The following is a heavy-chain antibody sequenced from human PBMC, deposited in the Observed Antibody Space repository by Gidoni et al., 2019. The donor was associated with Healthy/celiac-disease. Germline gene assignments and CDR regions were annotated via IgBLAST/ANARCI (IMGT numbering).Heavy chain of an antibody. CDR3: AKDLGESITIFGVVINYYYYGMDV. D-gene: IGHD3-3*01. V-gene: IGHV3-30*18. Sequence: QVQLVESGGGVVQPGRSLRLSCAASGFTFSSYGMHWVRQAPGKGLEWLAVISYDGRNKYYADSVKGRFTISRDNSKNTLYLQMNSLRAEDTAVYYCAKDLGESITIFGVVINYYYYGMDVWGQGTTVTVSS. J-gene: IGHJ6*02. CDR1: GFTFSSYG. CDR2: ISYDGRNK.